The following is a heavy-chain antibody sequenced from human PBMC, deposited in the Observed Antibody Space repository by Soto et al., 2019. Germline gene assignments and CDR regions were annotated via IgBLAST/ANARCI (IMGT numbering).Heavy chain of an antibody. J-gene: IGHJ4*02. V-gene: IGHV3-30*03. CDR2: ISYDGSNK. D-gene: IGHD1-26*01. CDR3: ARAVGPYDY. CDR1: GFTFSSYG. Sequence: PGGSLRLSCAGSGFTFSSYGMHWVRQAPGKGLEWVAVISYDGSNKYYADSVKGRFTISRDNSKNTLYLQMDSLRAEDTAVYYCARAVGPYDYWGQGTLVTVSS.